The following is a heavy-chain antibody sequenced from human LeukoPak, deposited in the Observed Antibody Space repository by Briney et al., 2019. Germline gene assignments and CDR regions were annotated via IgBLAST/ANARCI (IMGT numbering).Heavy chain of an antibody. V-gene: IGHV3-74*01. CDR3: AREGGIAAALDY. D-gene: IGHD6-13*01. CDR1: GFTFSSYW. CDR2: INTDGSST. J-gene: IGHJ4*02. Sequence: GGSLRLSCAASGFTFSSYWMHWVRQAPGKGLVWVSRINTDGSSTSYADSVKGRFTISRDNAKNTLYLQMNSLRAEDTAVYYCAREGGIAAALDYWGQGTLVTVSS.